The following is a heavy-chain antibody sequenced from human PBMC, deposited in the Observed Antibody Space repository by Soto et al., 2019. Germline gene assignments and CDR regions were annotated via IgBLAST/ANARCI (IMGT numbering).Heavy chain of an antibody. J-gene: IGHJ6*02. D-gene: IGHD1-26*01. CDR3: ASSATTADYYYGMDV. Sequence: QVQLVRSGAEEKKPGASVKVSCKASGYTFTSYAMHWVRQAPGQRLEWMGWINAGNGNTKYSQKFQGRVTITRDTSASTAYMELSSLRSEDTAVYYCASSATTADYYYGMDVWGQGTTVTVSS. V-gene: IGHV1-3*05. CDR2: INAGNGNT. CDR1: GYTFTSYA.